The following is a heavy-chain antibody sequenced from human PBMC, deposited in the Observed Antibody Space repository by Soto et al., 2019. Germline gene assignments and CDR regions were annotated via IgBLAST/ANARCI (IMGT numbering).Heavy chain of an antibody. Sequence: SETLSLTCTVSGGSISSYYWSWIRQPPGKGLEWIGYIYYSGSTNYNPSLKSRVTISVDTSKNQFSLKLSSVTAADTAVYYCARDVESPTYYYYMDVWGKGTTVTVSS. J-gene: IGHJ6*03. CDR3: ARDVESPTYYYYMDV. V-gene: IGHV4-59*01. CDR1: GGSISSYY. D-gene: IGHD3-3*01. CDR2: IYYSGST.